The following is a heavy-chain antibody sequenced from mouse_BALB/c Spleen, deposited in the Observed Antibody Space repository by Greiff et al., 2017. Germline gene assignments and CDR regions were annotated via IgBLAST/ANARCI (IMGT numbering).Heavy chain of an antibody. CDR3: EERWFAY. J-gene: IGHJ3*01. V-gene: IGHV5-6-5*01. CDR2: ISSGGST. Sequence: DVMLVESGGGLVKPGGSLKLSCAASGFTFSSYAMSWVRQTPEKRLEWVASISSGGSTYYPDSVKGRFTISRDNARNILYLQMSSLRSEDTAMYYCEERWFAYWGQGTLVTVSA. CDR1: GFTFSSYA.